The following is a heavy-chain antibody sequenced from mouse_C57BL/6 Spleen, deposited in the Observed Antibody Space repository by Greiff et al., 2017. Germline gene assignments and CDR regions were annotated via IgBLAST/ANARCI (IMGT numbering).Heavy chain of an antibody. D-gene: IGHD1-1*01. CDR1: GFSLTSYG. Sequence: VKLVESGPGLVQPSPSLSITCTVSGFSLTSYGVHWVRQSPGKGLEWLGVIWRGGSTDYNAAFISRLSISKDNSKGQVFFKMNSLQADDTAIYYCARNGDYYGSSSWFAYWGQGTLVTVSA. V-gene: IGHV2-2*01. J-gene: IGHJ3*01. CDR3: ARNGDYYGSSSWFAY. CDR2: IWRGGST.